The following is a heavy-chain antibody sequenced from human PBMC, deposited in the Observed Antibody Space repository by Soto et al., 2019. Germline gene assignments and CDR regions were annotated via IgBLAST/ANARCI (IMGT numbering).Heavy chain of an antibody. V-gene: IGHV3-33*01. Sequence: GGSLRLSCAASGFTFTSYGIHWVRQAPGKGLEWVTVIWFDASNKYYIDSVKGRFTISRDDSKDSLYLQMNSLKTEDTGVYYCTTDGNFDYWGQGTLVTVSS. CDR3: TTDGNFDY. J-gene: IGHJ4*02. CDR2: IWFDASNK. CDR1: GFTFTSYG.